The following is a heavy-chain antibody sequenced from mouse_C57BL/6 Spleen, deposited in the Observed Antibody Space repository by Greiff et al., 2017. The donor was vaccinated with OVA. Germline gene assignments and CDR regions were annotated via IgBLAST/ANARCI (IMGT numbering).Heavy chain of an antibody. CDR3: ARGGLLLYAMDY. D-gene: IGHD2-10*01. Sequence: QVQLQQPGAELVRPGSSVKLSCKASGYTFTSYWMDWVKQRPGQGLEWIGNIYPSDSETHYNQKFKDKATLTVDKSSSTAYMQLSSLTSEDSAVYYCARGGLLLYAMDYWGQGTSVTVSS. CDR2: IYPSDSET. V-gene: IGHV1-61*01. J-gene: IGHJ4*01. CDR1: GYTFTSYW.